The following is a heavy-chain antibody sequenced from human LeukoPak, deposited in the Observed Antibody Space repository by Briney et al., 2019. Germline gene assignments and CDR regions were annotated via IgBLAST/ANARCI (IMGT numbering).Heavy chain of an antibody. V-gene: IGHV4-59*08. CDR2: IYSTGSA. J-gene: IGHJ4*01. Sequence: SETLSLTCTVSGSSINNNFWTWIRQPPGKGVEWIGHIYSTGSANYNPSLKSRVLISGDTSKNQISLKLTSVTAADTAVYFCARHRDYYDTWGHGTLVTVSS. D-gene: IGHD3-22*01. CDR1: GSSINNNF. CDR3: ARHRDYYDT.